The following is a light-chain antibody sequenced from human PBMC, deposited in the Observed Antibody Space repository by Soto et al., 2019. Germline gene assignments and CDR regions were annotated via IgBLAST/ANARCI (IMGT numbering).Light chain of an antibody. Sequence: DIQMTQSPSSLSASVGDRVTITCQASQDIINYLNWYQQKPGKAPKLLLYDASNLETGVPSRFSGSGSGTDFTFTISSLQPEDIATYYCQQYDNLLFTFGPGTKVDIK. CDR2: DAS. CDR1: QDIINY. J-gene: IGKJ3*01. CDR3: QQYDNLLFT. V-gene: IGKV1-33*01.